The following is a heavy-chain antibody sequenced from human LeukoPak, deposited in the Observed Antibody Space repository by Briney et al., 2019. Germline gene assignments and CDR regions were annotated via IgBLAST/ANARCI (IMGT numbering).Heavy chain of an antibody. CDR1: GGSISSGDYY. J-gene: IGHJ6*03. V-gene: IGHV4-61*08. CDR2: IYYTGST. D-gene: IGHD6-19*01. CDR3: ARAPSSAYYPYYYMDV. Sequence: TSETLSLTCTVSGGSISSGDYYWSWIRQPPGKGLEWIGYIYYTGSTSYNPSLKSRVTISVDTSKNQFSLNLNSVTAADTAEYYCARAPSSAYYPYYYMDVWGKGTTVTVSS.